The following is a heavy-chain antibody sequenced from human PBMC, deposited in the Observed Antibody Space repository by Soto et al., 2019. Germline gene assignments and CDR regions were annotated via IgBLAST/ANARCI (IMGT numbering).Heavy chain of an antibody. D-gene: IGHD2-8*01. Sequence: PSETLSLTCVVSSYSISSGFFWAWIRQPPGKGLEWVGSIYHTGDTHYNPSLRSQVSMSVDTSKNHFSLRLTYLTAADTAAYFCARDTNSLDLWGQGILVTVSS. CDR3: ARDTNSLDL. V-gene: IGHV4-38-2*02. J-gene: IGHJ5*02. CDR1: SYSISSGFF. CDR2: IYHTGDT.